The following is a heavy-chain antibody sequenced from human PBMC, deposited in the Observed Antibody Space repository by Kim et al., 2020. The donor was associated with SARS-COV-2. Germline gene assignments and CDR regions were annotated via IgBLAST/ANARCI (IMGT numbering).Heavy chain of an antibody. Sequence: GESLKISCKGSGYSFTSYWIGWVRQMPGKGLEWMGIIYPGDSDTRYSPSFQGQVTISADKSISTAYLQWSSLKASDTAMYYCARQSFRPMIRGVITSDYYYAMDVWGQGTTVTVSS. J-gene: IGHJ6*01. CDR1: GYSFTSYW. CDR3: ARQSFRPMIRGVITSDYYYAMDV. V-gene: IGHV5-51*01. CDR2: IYPGDSDT. D-gene: IGHD3-10*01.